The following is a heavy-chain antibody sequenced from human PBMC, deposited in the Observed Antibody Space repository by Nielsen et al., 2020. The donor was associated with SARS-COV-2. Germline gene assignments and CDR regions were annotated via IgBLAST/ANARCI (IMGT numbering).Heavy chain of an antibody. Sequence: SETLSLTCTVSGGSISSYYWSWIRQPPGKGLEWIGYIYYSGSTYYNPSLESRVTISVDRSKSQFSLRLTSVTAADTAVYFCATGNKIYDDAFDVWGQGAMVTVSS. D-gene: IGHD1/OR15-1a*01. CDR3: ATGNKIYDDAFDV. V-gene: IGHV4-59*12. J-gene: IGHJ3*01. CDR1: GGSISSYY. CDR2: IYYSGST.